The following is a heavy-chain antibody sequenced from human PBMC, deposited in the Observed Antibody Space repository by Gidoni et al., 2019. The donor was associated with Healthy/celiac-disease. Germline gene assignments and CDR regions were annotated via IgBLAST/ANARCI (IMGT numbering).Heavy chain of an antibody. CDR1: GFTFSSYW. Sequence: EVQLVESGGGLVQPGGSLRLSCAASGFTFSSYWMSWVRQAPGKGREWVANIKQDGSEKYYVDSVKGRFTISRDNAKNSLYLQMNSLRAEDTAVYYCARHYDFWSGYYLDYWGQGTLVTVSS. D-gene: IGHD3-3*01. CDR3: ARHYDFWSGYYLDY. CDR2: IKQDGSEK. V-gene: IGHV3-7*01. J-gene: IGHJ4*02.